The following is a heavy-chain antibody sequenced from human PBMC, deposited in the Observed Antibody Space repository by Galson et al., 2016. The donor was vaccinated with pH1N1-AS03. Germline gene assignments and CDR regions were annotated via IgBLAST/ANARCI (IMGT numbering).Heavy chain of an antibody. D-gene: IGHD2-8*02. V-gene: IGHV4-31*03. J-gene: IGHJ3*01. Sequence: TLSLTCTVSGGSVRTDGYYWTWIRQRPGKGLEWIAFMYYSGSTYSNPSLKSRVSMSVDTSTNQFSLKLPSMTAADTAVYYCARREAVTGVWVAFDVWGQGTMVTVSS. CDR1: GGSVRTDGYY. CDR2: MYYSGST. CDR3: ARREAVTGVWVAFDV.